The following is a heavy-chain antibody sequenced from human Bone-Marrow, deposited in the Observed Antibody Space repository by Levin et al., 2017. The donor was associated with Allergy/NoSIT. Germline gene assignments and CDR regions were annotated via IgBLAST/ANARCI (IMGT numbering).Heavy chain of an antibody. V-gene: IGHV4-38-2*02. J-gene: IGHJ4*01. Sequence: SETLSLTCAVSGYSISSDYYWGWIRQPPGEGLEWIGSIYYIGNTYYNPSLKSRATISVDTSKNLFSLKLSSVTAADTAVYYCAREGTPQSWDYWGQGTLVTVSS. CDR3: AREGTPQSWDY. CDR2: IYYIGNT. CDR1: GYSISSDYY. D-gene: IGHD1-14*01.